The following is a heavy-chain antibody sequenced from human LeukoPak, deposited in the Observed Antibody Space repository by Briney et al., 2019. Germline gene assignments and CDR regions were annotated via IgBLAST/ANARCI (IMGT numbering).Heavy chain of an antibody. V-gene: IGHV3-66*02. Sequence: GGSLRLSCVASGFTVSSNYMSWVRQAPGKGLEWVSVLYSGGSTYYADSVKGRFTISRDNSKNTLYLQMNSLRAEDTAVYYCASPPYYYDSSGYGQPHYWGQGTLVTVSS. D-gene: IGHD3-22*01. CDR3: ASPPYYYDSSGYGQPHY. J-gene: IGHJ4*02. CDR1: GFTVSSNY. CDR2: LYSGGST.